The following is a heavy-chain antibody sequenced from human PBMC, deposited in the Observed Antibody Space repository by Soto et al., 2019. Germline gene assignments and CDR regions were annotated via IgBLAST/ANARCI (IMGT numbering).Heavy chain of an antibody. V-gene: IGHV1-69*01. D-gene: IGHD3-10*01. CDR1: GGTFRSNA. CDR3: ASLPSFYYGSGYGMDV. CDR2: HIPIFGTT. Sequence: QVQLVQSGTEVKKPGSSVKVSCKASGGTFRSNAISWVRQAPGQGLEWMGGHIPIFGTTNYAQKFQGRVTITADESASTAYMELSSLRSDDTAVYYCASLPSFYYGSGYGMDVWGQGTTVTVSS. J-gene: IGHJ6*02.